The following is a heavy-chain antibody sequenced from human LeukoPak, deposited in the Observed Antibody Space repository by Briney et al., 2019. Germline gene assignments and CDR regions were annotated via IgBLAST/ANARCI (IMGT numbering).Heavy chain of an antibody. CDR1: GYTFTGYY. CDR3: ARDPPLYYYDRSLDY. CDR2: INPNSGGT. V-gene: IGHV1-2*02. J-gene: IGHJ4*02. Sequence: ASVKVSCKASGYTFTGYYMHWVRQAPGQGLEWMGWINPNSGGTNYAQKFQGRVTMTRDTSISTAYMELSRLRSDDTAVYYCARDPPLYYYDRSLDYWGQGTLVTVSS. D-gene: IGHD3-22*01.